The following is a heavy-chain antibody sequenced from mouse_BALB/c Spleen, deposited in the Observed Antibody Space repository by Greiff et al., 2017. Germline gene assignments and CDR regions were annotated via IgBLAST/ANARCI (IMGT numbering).Heavy chain of an antibody. CDR3: TRLGYGNWAMDY. Sequence: EVKVEESGGGLVQPGGSMKLSCVASGFTFSNYWMNWVRQSPEKGLEWVAEIRLKSNNYATHYAESVKGRFTISRDDSKSSVYLQMNNLRAEDTGIYYCTRLGYGNWAMDYWGQGTSVTVAS. D-gene: IGHD2-1*01. J-gene: IGHJ4*01. CDR1: GFTFSNYW. CDR2: IRLKSNNYAT. V-gene: IGHV6-6*02.